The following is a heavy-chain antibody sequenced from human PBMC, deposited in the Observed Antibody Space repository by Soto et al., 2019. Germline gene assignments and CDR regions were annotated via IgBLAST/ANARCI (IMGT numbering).Heavy chain of an antibody. D-gene: IGHD1-1*01. V-gene: IGHV3-33*01. CDR1: GFTFSSYG. Sequence: HPGGSLRLSCAASGFTFSSYGMHWVRQAPGKGLEWVAVIWYDGSNKYYADSVKGRFTISRDNSKNTLYLQMNSLRAEDTAVYYCERDYGGWKALYYFDYWGQGTLVTVSS. CDR3: ERDYGGWKALYYFDY. CDR2: IWYDGSNK. J-gene: IGHJ4*02.